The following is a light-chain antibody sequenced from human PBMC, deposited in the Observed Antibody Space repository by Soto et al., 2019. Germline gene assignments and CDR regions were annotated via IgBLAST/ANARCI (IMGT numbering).Light chain of an antibody. J-gene: IGLJ2*01. CDR1: GSNIGGNN. V-gene: IGLV1-44*01. Sequence: QSVLTQPPSASGTPGQRVTISCSGGGSNIGGNNVNWYQQLPGTAPKLLIYGNNEQRSGVPDRFSGSQSGASACLAISWLQPEDEADYYCAAWDGSLKTLLFGGGTKVTVL. CDR2: GNN. CDR3: AAWDGSLKTLL.